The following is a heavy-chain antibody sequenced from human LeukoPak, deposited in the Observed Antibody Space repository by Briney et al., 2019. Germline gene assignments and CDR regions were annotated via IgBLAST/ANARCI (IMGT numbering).Heavy chain of an antibody. Sequence: SETLSLTCTVSGGSFEHYLWSWIRQPPGKGLEWIGYVYYSGSTDYSPSLKSRLTIPADTSKNQFSLKLSSVTAADTAVYYCASHRRSHGSEYWGQGTLVTVSS. V-gene: IGHV4-59*01. CDR3: ASHRRSHGSEY. CDR1: GGSFEHYL. J-gene: IGHJ4*02. D-gene: IGHD3-10*01. CDR2: VYYSGST.